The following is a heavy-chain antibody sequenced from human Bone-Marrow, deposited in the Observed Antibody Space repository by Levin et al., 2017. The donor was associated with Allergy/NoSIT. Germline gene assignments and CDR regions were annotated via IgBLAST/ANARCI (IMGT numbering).Heavy chain of an antibody. CDR2: ISAGGNYI. CDR1: GILFSSYD. D-gene: IGHD3-22*01. V-gene: IGHV3-21*01. J-gene: IGHJ6*02. Sequence: GGSLRLSCAASGILFSSYDMNWVRQAPGKGLEWVSSISAGGNYIYYADSVKGRFTISRDNAKNSLFLQLNSLRDEERAVYYCASWAMYHYDRSAFDYFYYAMDVWGQGTTVTVSS. CDR3: ASWAMYHYDRSAFDYFYYAMDV.